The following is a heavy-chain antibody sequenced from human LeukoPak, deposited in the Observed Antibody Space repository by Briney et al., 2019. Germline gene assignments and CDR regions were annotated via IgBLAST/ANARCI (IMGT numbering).Heavy chain of an antibody. CDR2: IYTSGST. CDR3: ARDRCYYDSSGPAFDI. J-gene: IGHJ3*02. D-gene: IGHD3-22*01. V-gene: IGHV4-4*07. Sequence: SETLSLTCTVSGGSLSSYYWSWIRQPAGKGLEWIGHIYTSGSTNYNPSLKSRVTMSVDTTKNQYSLKLNSVTAADTAVYYCARDRCYYDSSGPAFDIWGQGTMVAVSS. CDR1: GGSLSSYY.